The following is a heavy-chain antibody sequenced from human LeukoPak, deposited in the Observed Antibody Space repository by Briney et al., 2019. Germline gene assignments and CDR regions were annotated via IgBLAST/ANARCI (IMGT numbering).Heavy chain of an antibody. D-gene: IGHD6-6*01. CDR1: GYTFTSNY. Sequence: SVKVSCKASGYTFTSNYIHWVRQAPGQGLEWMGGIIPIFGTANYAQKFQGRVTITADESTSTAYMELSSLRSEDTAVYYCARAGVAARYYFDYWGQGTLVTVSS. J-gene: IGHJ4*02. CDR3: ARAGVAARYYFDY. CDR2: IIPIFGTA. V-gene: IGHV1-69*13.